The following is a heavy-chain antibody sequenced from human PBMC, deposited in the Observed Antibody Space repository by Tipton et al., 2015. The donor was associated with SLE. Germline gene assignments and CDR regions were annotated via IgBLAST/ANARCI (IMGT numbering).Heavy chain of an antibody. Sequence: TLSLTCAVYGGSFSGYYWSWIRQSPGKGLEWIGYIYTSGSTNYNPSLKSRVTISVDTSKNQFSLKLSSVTAADTAVYYCARDMYGGVRYWYFDLWGRGTLVTVSS. V-gene: IGHV4-4*09. CDR2: IYTSGST. J-gene: IGHJ2*01. CDR3: ARDMYGGVRYWYFDL. CDR1: GGSFSGYY. D-gene: IGHD4-23*01.